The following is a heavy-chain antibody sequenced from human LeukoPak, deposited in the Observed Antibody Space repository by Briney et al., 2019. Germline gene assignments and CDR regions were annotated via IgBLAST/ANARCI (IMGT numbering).Heavy chain of an antibody. CDR2: IYYSGST. V-gene: IGHV4-59*12. CDR3: ARDPRVGTADY. Sequence: MSSETLSLTCTVSGGSISSYYWSWIRQPPGKGLEWIGYIYYSGSTNYNPSLKSRVTISVDTSKNQFSLKLSSVTAADTAVYYCARDPRVGTADYWGQGTLVTVSS. D-gene: IGHD5-18*01. CDR1: GGSISSYY. J-gene: IGHJ4*02.